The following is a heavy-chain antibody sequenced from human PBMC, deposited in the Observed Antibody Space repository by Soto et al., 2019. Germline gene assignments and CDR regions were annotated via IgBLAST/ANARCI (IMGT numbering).Heavy chain of an antibody. D-gene: IGHD5-12*01. CDR2: IDPKSGGT. V-gene: IGHV1-2*02. Sequence: QLQLVQSGAQVTKPGASVKVSCRISGPTFITYFIHWVRQAPGQGLEWMGWIDPKSGGTTYEQKLRGRVTMTRDTSINTAYMDLNRLTSDDPAMYYCARVSVDVPEWGQGTLITVSS. CDR1: GPTFITYF. CDR3: ARVSVDVPE. J-gene: IGHJ4*02.